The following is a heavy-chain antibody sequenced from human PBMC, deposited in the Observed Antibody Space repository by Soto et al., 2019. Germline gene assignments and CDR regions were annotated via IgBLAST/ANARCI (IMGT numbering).Heavy chain of an antibody. CDR1: GGTFSSYA. CDR3: ARASASHSYTYYDYGMDV. Sequence: QVQLVQSGAEVKKPGSSVKVSCKASGGTFSSYAISWVRQAPGQGLEWMGGIIPIFGTANYAQKFQGRVTITGDKATSTAYKELSRLRAEDTAVYYCARASASHSYTYYDYGMDVWGQGTTVTVSS. CDR2: IIPIFGTA. D-gene: IGHD2-15*01. V-gene: IGHV1-69*06. J-gene: IGHJ6*02.